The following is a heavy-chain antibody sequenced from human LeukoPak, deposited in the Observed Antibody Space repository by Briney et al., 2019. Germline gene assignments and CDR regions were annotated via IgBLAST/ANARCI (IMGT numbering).Heavy chain of an antibody. CDR3: AGQPVPETGTTRAPLDY. CDR2: ISGSGGST. J-gene: IGHJ4*02. V-gene: IGHV3-23*01. CDR1: GFTFSSYA. Sequence: GGSLRLSCAASGFTFSSYAMSWVRQAPGKGLEWVSAISGSGGSTYYADSVKGRFTISRDNSKNTLYLQMNSLRAEDTAVYYCAGQPVPETGTTRAPLDYWGQGTLVTVSS. D-gene: IGHD1-14*01.